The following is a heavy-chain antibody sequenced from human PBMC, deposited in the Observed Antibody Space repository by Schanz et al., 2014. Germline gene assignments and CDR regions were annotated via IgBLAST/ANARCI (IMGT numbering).Heavy chain of an antibody. Sequence: EVQLVESGGSLVQPGGSLRLSCAASGFTFRSYSMNWVRQAPGKGLEWISYISSTSRATYYADSVKGRFTISRDNAKNSLYLQMNSLRAEDTAIYYCAKDLAAVGVFDYWGQGTLVTVSS. J-gene: IGHJ4*02. CDR2: ISSTSRAT. CDR3: AKDLAAVGVFDY. D-gene: IGHD6-13*01. CDR1: GFTFRSYS. V-gene: IGHV3-48*04.